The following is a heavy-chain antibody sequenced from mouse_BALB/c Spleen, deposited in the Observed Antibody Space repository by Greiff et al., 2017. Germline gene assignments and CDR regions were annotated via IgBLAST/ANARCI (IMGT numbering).Heavy chain of an antibody. Sequence: EVKLQESGGGLVQPGGSRKLSCAASGFTFSSFGMHWVRQAPEKGLEWVAYISSGSSTIYYADTVKGRFTISRDNPKNTLFLQMTSLRSEDTAMYYCARPDYNAMDYWGQGTSVTVSS. CDR2: ISSGSSTI. CDR3: ARPDYNAMDY. CDR1: GFTFSSFG. D-gene: IGHD2-12*01. V-gene: IGHV5-17*02. J-gene: IGHJ4*01.